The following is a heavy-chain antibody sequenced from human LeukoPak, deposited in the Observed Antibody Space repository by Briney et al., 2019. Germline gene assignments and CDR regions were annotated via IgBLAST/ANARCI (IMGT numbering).Heavy chain of an antibody. J-gene: IGHJ4*02. CDR2: INAGNGNT. CDR3: TLTDYGDY. Sequence: ASVKVSCKASGYTFTSYAVHWVRQAPGQRLEWMGWINAGNGNTKYLQKFQGRVTITRDTSASTAYMELSSLRSEDTAVYYCTLTDYGDYWGQGTLATVSS. V-gene: IGHV1-3*01. CDR1: GYTFTSYA.